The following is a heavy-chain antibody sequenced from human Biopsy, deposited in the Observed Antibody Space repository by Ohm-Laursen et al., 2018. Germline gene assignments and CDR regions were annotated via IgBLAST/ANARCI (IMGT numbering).Heavy chain of an antibody. J-gene: IGHJ4*02. Sequence: GTLSLTCSVSGVSISSSASYWGWFRQSPGMGLVWIGNIYYTGNTYYNPSLDSRLTISEDTSKNHFSLKLSSVTAADTAVYYCAKQGIRGYYEYWGQGSLVTVSS. V-gene: IGHV4-39*01. D-gene: IGHD3-22*01. CDR3: AKQGIRGYYEY. CDR1: GVSISSSASY. CDR2: IYYTGNT.